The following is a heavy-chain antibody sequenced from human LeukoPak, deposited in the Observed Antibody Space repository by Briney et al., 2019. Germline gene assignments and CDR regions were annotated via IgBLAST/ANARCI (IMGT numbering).Heavy chain of an antibody. J-gene: IGHJ5*02. Sequence: SETLSLTCTASGGSIGSNSWSWIRQPPGKGLEWIGYIYNSGSANYKPSLKSRATISVDTSKNQFSLKLSSVTAAVTAVYYCARSHSSGWSKFDPWGQGTLVTISS. D-gene: IGHD6-19*01. CDR3: ARSHSSGWSKFDP. CDR1: GGSIGSNS. CDR2: IYNSGSA. V-gene: IGHV4-59*01.